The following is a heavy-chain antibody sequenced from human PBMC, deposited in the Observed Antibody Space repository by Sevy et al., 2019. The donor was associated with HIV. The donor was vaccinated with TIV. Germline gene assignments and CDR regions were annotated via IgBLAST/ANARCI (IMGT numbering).Heavy chain of an antibody. J-gene: IGHJ3*02. CDR3: ATGRWYRGVIISNLDGFDI. CDR1: GYTLNELS. CDR2: FDPEDGET. V-gene: IGHV1-24*01. Sequence: ASVKVSCKVSGYTLNELSMHWVRQAPGKGLEWMGGFDPEDGETIYAQKFQGRVTMTEDTSTDTAYMELSSLRSEDTAVYYCATGRWYRGVIISNLDGFDIWGQWTMVTVSS. D-gene: IGHD3-10*01.